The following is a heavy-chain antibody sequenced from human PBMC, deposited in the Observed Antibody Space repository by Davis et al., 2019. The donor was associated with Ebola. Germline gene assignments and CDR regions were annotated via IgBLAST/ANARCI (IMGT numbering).Heavy chain of an antibody. J-gene: IGHJ6*02. D-gene: IGHD5-18*01. CDR2: IFYSGSS. Sequence: SETLSLTCTVSGGSISSSCYYWGWIRQPPGKGWEWIGCIFYSGSSHYNPSLKSRVTISVDTSKNQFSLKLSSVTAADTAVYYCARGFSESYGLFDYYYGMDVWGQGTTVTVSS. V-gene: IGHV4-39*01. CDR1: GGSISSSCYY. CDR3: ARGFSESYGLFDYYYGMDV.